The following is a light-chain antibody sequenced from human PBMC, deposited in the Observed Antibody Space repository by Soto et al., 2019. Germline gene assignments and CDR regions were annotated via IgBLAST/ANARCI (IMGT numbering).Light chain of an antibody. V-gene: IGKV3-20*01. Sequence: EIVLTQSPGTLSLSPGEGATLSCRASQSVSSNSLAWYQQRPGQAPRLLIYVASSRATGIPDWFSGSGSGTEFTLTISRLELEDFAVYYCQQYGSSPQTFGQGTRVEIK. CDR2: VAS. J-gene: IGKJ1*01. CDR3: QQYGSSPQT. CDR1: QSVSSNS.